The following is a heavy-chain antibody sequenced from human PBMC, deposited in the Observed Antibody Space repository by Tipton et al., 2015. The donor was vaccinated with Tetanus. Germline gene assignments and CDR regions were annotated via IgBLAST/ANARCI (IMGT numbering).Heavy chain of an antibody. Sequence: SLRLSCAASGFTFSSYAMHWVRQAPGKGLEWVAVISYDGSNKYYADSVKGRFTISRDNSKNTLYLQMNSLRAEDTAVYYCARGWRDTAMVSDYWGQGTLVTVSS. CDR2: ISYDGSNK. J-gene: IGHJ4*02. CDR1: GFTFSSYA. CDR3: ARGWRDTAMVSDY. V-gene: IGHV3-30*04. D-gene: IGHD5-18*01.